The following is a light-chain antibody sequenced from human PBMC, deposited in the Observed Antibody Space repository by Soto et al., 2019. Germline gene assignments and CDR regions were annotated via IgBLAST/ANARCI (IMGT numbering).Light chain of an antibody. CDR1: QSLSSSQ. V-gene: IGKV3-20*01. J-gene: IGKJ1*01. Sequence: EIVLTQSPGTLSLSPGERATLSCRASQSLSSSQLAWYQQKPGQAPRLLIHDASSRATGISDRFTGSGSGTDFTLTINRVEPEDFAVYFCQQYAGSPRTFGQGTKVEIK. CDR2: DAS. CDR3: QQYAGSPRT.